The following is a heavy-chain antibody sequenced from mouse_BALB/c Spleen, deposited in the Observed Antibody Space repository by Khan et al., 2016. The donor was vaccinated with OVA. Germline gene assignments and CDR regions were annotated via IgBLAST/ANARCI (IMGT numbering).Heavy chain of an antibody. CDR2: IDPETGGT. J-gene: IGHJ4*01. CDR3: TRGIYYGNPYAMEY. D-gene: IGHD2-1*01. CDR1: GYTFTDYE. V-gene: IGHV1-15*01. Sequence: QVRLQQSGAELVRPGASVTLSCKASGYTFTDYEMHWVKQTPVHGLERIGAIDPETGGTAYTQKFKGKATLTADKSSSTAYMELRSLTSEDSAVFYCTRGIYYGNPYAMEYWGQGTSVTVSS.